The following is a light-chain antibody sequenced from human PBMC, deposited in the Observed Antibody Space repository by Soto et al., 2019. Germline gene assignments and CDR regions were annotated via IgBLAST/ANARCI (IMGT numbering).Light chain of an antibody. V-gene: IGLV1-40*01. CDR3: QSYDSSLNGYV. J-gene: IGLJ1*01. CDR2: GNT. Sequence: QSVLTQPPSVSGPPGQRVTIACTGTRSNFGAAYDVHWYQQVPGTAPKLLIYGNTNRPSGVPDQFSGSKSGTSASLVITGLQAEDEADYYCQSYDSSLNGYVFGTGTKVTVL. CDR1: RSNFGAAYD.